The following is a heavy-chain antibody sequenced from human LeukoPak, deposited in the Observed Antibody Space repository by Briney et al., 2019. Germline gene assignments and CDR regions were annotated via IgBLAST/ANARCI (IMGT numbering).Heavy chain of an antibody. D-gene: IGHD3-10*01. CDR3: ARVWSSFDY. Sequence: GGSLRLSCAASGFTFSSYSMNWVRQAPGKGLEWVSYISSSSSTIYYADSVKGRFTISRDNAKNSLYLQMNSLRAEDTAVYYCARVWSSFDYWGQGTLVTVSS. J-gene: IGHJ4*02. CDR2: ISSSSSTI. V-gene: IGHV3-48*01. CDR1: GFTFSSYS.